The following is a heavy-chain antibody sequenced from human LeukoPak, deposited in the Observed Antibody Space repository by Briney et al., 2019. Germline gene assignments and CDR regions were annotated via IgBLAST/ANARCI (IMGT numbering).Heavy chain of an antibody. J-gene: IGHJ4*02. D-gene: IGHD3-22*01. CDR1: GFTFSSYS. CDR2: ISSSSSYI. V-gene: IGHV3-21*01. Sequence: PGGSLRLSCAASGFTFSSYSMNWVRQAPGKGLEWVSSISSSSSYIYYAGSVKGRFTISRDNAKNSLYLQMNSLRAEDTAVYYCATETYYYDSSGYYYWGQGTLVTVSS. CDR3: ATETYYYDSSGYYY.